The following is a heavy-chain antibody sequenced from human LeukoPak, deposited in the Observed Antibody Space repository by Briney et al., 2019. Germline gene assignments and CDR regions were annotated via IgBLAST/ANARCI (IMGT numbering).Heavy chain of an antibody. Sequence: PSETLSLTCAVSGGSISSSNWWSWVRQPPGKGLEWIGEIYHSGSTNYNPSLKSRVTISLDTSRNQFSLKLTSVTAADTAVYYCAKSNGYGLVDIWGQGTMVTVSS. D-gene: IGHD3-10*01. J-gene: IGHJ3*02. CDR3: AKSNGYGLVDI. V-gene: IGHV4-4*02. CDR1: GGSISSSNW. CDR2: IYHSGST.